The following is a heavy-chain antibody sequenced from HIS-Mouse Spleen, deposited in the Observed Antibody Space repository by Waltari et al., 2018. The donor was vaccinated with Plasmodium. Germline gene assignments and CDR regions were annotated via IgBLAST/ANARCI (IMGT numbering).Heavy chain of an antibody. J-gene: IGHJ1*01. CDR2: ISYDGSNK. CDR3: AKDHPGGQYSSGWYLLQH. V-gene: IGHV3-30*18. Sequence: MHWVRQAPGKGLEWVAVISYDGSNKYYADSVKGRFTISRDNSKNTLYLQMNSLRAEDTAVYYCAKDHPGGQYSSGWYLLQHWGQGTLVTVSS. D-gene: IGHD6-19*01.